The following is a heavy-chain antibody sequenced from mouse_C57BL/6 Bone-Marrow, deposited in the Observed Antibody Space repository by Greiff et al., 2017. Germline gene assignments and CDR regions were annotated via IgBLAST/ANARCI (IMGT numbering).Heavy chain of an antibody. Sequence: EVKLVESGAELVRPGASVKLSCTASGFNIKDDYMHWVKQRPEQGLEWIGWIDPENGDTEYASKFQGKATITADTSSNTAYLQLSSLTAEDTAVYYGTSSPSYFDYWGQGTTLTVSA. CDR3: TSSPSYFDY. D-gene: IGHD1-1*01. V-gene: IGHV14-4*01. J-gene: IGHJ2*01. CDR1: GFNIKDDY. CDR2: IDPENGDT.